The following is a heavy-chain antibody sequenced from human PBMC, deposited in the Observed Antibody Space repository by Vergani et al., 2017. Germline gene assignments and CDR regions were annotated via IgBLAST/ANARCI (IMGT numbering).Heavy chain of an antibody. V-gene: IGHV5-51*01. Sequence: EVQLVQSGAEVKKPGESLKISCQISGYSFTNYWIGWVRQMPGKGLEWMGIIHPADSDTSYSPSFQGQVTISVDKSNSTPYLQRSSLRASDSAMYYCARLYGRDSSGSKYFDYWGQGTLVTVSS. D-gene: IGHD3-22*01. CDR2: IHPADSDT. J-gene: IGHJ4*02. CDR1: GYSFTNYW. CDR3: ARLYGRDSSGSKYFDY.